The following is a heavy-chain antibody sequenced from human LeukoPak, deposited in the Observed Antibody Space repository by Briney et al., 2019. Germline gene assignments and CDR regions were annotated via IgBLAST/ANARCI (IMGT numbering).Heavy chain of an antibody. CDR1: GYAFTSYY. CDR2: INPIGGST. Sequence: AAVKCASKASGYAFTSYYMHWVGQAPGQGLGWMGIINPIGGSTSYAQNVKGRVTMTRDKSTSTVYLEMSSLRSEDTAVYYCARGYHDYYGMDVWDQGTTANVSS. CDR3: ARGYHDYYGMDV. J-gene: IGHJ6*02. V-gene: IGHV1-46*01.